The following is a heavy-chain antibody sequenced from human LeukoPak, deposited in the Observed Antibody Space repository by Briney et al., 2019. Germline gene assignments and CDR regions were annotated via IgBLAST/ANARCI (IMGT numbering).Heavy chain of an antibody. V-gene: IGHV4-59*01. CDR2: IYYSGGT. Sequence: SETLSLTCTVSRGSISSYYWSWIRQPPGKGLEWIWYIYYSGGTKYNPSPKSRVTISVDTSKNQFSLKLSSVTAADTAVYYCERALRYRRFPFDYWGQGTLVTVSA. D-gene: IGHD1-14*01. J-gene: IGHJ4*02. CDR1: RGSISSYY. CDR3: ERALRYRRFPFDY.